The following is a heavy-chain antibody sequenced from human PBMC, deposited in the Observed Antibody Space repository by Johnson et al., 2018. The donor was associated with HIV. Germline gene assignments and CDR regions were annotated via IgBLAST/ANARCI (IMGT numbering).Heavy chain of an antibody. J-gene: IGHJ3*02. Sequence: QVQLVESGGGVVQPGRSLRLSCAASGFTFSSNPMHWVRQAPGKGLEWVAVMSFDGNNRYYAYSVKGRFTISRDNAKNTLYLQMNSLRAEDTAVFYCARDRKWVGARSGDAFDIWGQGTMVTVSS. D-gene: IGHD2-15*01. CDR2: MSFDGNNR. CDR1: GFTFSSNP. V-gene: IGHV3-30-3*01. CDR3: ARDRKWVGARSGDAFDI.